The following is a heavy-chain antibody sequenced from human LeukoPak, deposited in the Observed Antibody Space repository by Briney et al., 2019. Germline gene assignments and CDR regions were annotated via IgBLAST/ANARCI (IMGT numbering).Heavy chain of an antibody. CDR3: APRLPPGGGFDY. V-gene: IGHV2-5*02. CDR2: IYWDDDK. J-gene: IGHJ4*02. CDR1: GFSLSTSGVG. Sequence: SGPTLVNPTQTLTLTCTFSGFSLSTSGVGVGWIRQPPGKALEWLALIYWDDDKRYSPSLKSRLTITKDPSKTQVVLTMTNMDPVETATYYCAPRLPPGGGFDYWGQGTLVTVSS. D-gene: IGHD3-10*01.